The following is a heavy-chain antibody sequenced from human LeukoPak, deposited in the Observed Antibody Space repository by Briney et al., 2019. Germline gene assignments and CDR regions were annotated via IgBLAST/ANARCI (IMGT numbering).Heavy chain of an antibody. J-gene: IGHJ4*02. Sequence: GGSLRLSCVASGFTFSSYWMSWVRQAPGKGLEWVSAISGSGGSTYYADSVKGRFTISRDNSKNTLYLQMNSLRAEDTAVYYCAKGSITMVRGVIITGFDYWGQGTLVTVSS. CDR2: ISGSGGST. D-gene: IGHD3-10*01. V-gene: IGHV3-23*01. CDR1: GFTFSSYW. CDR3: AKGSITMVRGVIITGFDY.